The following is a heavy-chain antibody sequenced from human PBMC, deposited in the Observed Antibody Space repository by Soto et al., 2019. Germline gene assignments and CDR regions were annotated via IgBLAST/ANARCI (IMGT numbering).Heavy chain of an antibody. V-gene: IGHV1-2*02. CDR2: MDPITGGT. J-gene: IGHJ6*02. CDR3: ARGRDAASQFYSPQGMDV. Sequence: ASVTVSCTASGCNLGAYYTYWVRQAPGRGLEGVGLMDPITGGTDYEERLRDRVTMTRATSITTAYMELRRLRSDDTAIYFCARGRDAASQFYSPQGMDVWGQGTTVTVSS. D-gene: IGHD2-15*01. CDR1: GCNLGAYY.